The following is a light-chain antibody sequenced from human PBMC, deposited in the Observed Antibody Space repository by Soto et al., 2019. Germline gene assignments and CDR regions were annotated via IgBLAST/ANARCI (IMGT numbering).Light chain of an antibody. CDR3: QQYADWPRT. CDR2: GAS. J-gene: IGKJ1*01. V-gene: IGKV3-15*01. Sequence: EVVLTQSPGTLSVSPGERATLSCRASESVRTSLAWYQQKPGRSPSLLIYGASTWATGLPARFSGSGSGTEFTLTISSLQSEDFAVYYCQQYADWPRTFGQGTKVDIK. CDR1: ESVRTS.